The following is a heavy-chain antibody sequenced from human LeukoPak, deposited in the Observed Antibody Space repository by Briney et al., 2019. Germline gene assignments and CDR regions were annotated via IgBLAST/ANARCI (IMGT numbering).Heavy chain of an antibody. D-gene: IGHD6-19*01. V-gene: IGHV3-30*02. Sequence: GGSLRLSCAASGFTFSSYGMHWDRLAPGKGLEWVAFIRYDGSNKYYADSVKGRFTISRDNSKNTLYLQMNSLRAEDTAVYYCAKDCVLFSGIAVAGPDYWGQGTLVTVSS. CDR2: IRYDGSNK. CDR3: AKDCVLFSGIAVAGPDY. J-gene: IGHJ4*02. CDR1: GFTFSSYG.